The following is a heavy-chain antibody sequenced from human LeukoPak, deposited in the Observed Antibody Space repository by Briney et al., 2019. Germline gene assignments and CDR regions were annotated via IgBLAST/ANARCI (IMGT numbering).Heavy chain of an antibody. CDR1: GFTIINNW. J-gene: IGHJ4*02. V-gene: IGHV3-74*03. Sequence: GGSLRLSCAVSGFTIINNWMYWVRQAPGRGLLWVSRIKNDETTAVYTDYVKGRFTISRDNAKNILYLQMNNLRVEDTAIYYCTTVFKGSSLQDYWGQGTLVTVSS. CDR3: TTVFKGSSLQDY. CDR2: IKNDETTA. D-gene: IGHD1-26*01.